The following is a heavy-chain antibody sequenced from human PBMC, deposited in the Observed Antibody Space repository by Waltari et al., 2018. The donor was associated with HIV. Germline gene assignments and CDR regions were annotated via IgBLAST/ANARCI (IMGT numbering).Heavy chain of an antibody. V-gene: IGHV3-11*01. CDR3: ARLKYSSGFFDY. CDR2: SRSDTDTI. D-gene: IGHD6-19*01. Sequence: QVQLVESGGGLVNPGGSLRLSCATSGFTFRDYYMTWIRQAPGKGLEWVSYSRSDTDTIYYADAVKGRFTISRDNAKNSLYLQMNRLSVEDTAVYYCARLKYSSGFFDYWGQGALVTVSS. J-gene: IGHJ4*02. CDR1: GFTFRDYY.